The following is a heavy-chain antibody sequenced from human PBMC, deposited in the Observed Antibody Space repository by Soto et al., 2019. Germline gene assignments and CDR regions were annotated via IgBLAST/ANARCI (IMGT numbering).Heavy chain of an antibody. CDR2: INSDGSST. D-gene: IGHD6-19*01. CDR3: ARGPHSSGWYNYYYYGMDV. J-gene: IGHJ6*02. Sequence: GGSLRLSCAASGFTFSSYWMHWVRQAPGKGLVWVSRINSDGSSTSYADSVKGRFTISRDNAKNTLYLQMNSLRAEDTAVYYCARGPHSSGWYNYYYYGMDVWGQGTTVTVSS. V-gene: IGHV3-74*01. CDR1: GFTFSSYW.